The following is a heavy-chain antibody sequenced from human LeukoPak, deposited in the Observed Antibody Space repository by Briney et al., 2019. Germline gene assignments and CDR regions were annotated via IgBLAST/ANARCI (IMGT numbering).Heavy chain of an antibody. J-gene: IGHJ4*02. Sequence: GGSLRLSCAASGFTFSSYGMHWVRQAPGKGLEWVANIKQDGSEKYYVDSVKGRFTISRDNAKNSLYLQMNSLRAEDTAVYYCARPTYYYDSSGYEDWGQGTLVTVSS. CDR2: IKQDGSEK. V-gene: IGHV3-7*01. D-gene: IGHD3-22*01. CDR1: GFTFSSYG. CDR3: ARPTYYYDSSGYED.